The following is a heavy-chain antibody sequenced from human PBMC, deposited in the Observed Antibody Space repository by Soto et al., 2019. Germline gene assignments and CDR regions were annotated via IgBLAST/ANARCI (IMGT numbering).Heavy chain of an antibody. CDR3: ARATGAWSGYYPIAFDI. Sequence: SATLSLTCTVSGGSISSGDYYWSWIRQPPGKGLEWIGYIYYSGSTYYNPSLKSRVTISVDTSKNQFSLKLSSVTAADTAVYYCARATGAWSGYYPIAFDIWGQGTMVTVSS. J-gene: IGHJ3*02. D-gene: IGHD3-3*01. CDR2: IYYSGST. V-gene: IGHV4-30-4*01. CDR1: GGSISSGDYY.